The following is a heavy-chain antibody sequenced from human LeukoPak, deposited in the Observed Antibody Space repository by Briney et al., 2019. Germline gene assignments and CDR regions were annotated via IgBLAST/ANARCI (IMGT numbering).Heavy chain of an antibody. CDR2: IYTSVST. D-gene: IGHD3-22*01. CDR3: ARHYDSSGYYLDWAFDI. V-gene: IGHV4-4*09. Sequence: SETLSLTCTVSGGSISSYYWSWIRQPPGKGLEWIGYIYTSVSTNYNPSLKSRVTISVDTSKNQFSLKLSSVTAADTAVYYCARHYDSSGYYLDWAFDIWGQGTMVTVSS. J-gene: IGHJ3*02. CDR1: GGSISSYY.